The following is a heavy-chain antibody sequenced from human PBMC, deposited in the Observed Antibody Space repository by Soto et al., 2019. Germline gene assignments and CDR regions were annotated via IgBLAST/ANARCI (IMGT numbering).Heavy chain of an antibody. CDR1: GGSINTFY. J-gene: IGHJ4*02. CDR3: AREGSYSAYNFAHGIQLWSFDF. D-gene: IGHD5-12*01. CDR2: IFSSGST. V-gene: IGHV4-4*07. Sequence: PSETLSLTCTVSGGSINTFYWSWVRQPAGKGLEWIGRIFSSGSTSFNPSLESRVAMSVDTSKYHFSLNLSSVTAADMAVYYCAREGSYSAYNFAHGIQLWSFDFWGQGALVTVSS.